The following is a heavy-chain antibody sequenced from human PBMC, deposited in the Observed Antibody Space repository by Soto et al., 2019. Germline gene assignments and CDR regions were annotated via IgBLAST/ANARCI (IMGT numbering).Heavy chain of an antibody. D-gene: IGHD3-22*01. V-gene: IGHV3-30-3*01. J-gene: IGHJ3*02. Sequence: LRLSCAASGFTFSSYAIHRVRQAPGKGLERVAVISYDGSNKYYADSVKGRFTISRDNSKNPLYVQMNSLRAEDTAVYYCARRLGYDSSSLPPTHDAFDIWGQGTMVTVSS. CDR2: ISYDGSNK. CDR1: GFTFSSYA. CDR3: ARRLGYDSSSLPPTHDAFDI.